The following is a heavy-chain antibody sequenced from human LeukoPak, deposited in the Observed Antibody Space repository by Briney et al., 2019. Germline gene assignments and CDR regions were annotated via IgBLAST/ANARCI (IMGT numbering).Heavy chain of an antibody. V-gene: IGHV4-59*08. CDR1: GGSISSYY. CDR3: ARFYYGSGSRRWFDP. Sequence: SETLSLTCTVSGGSISSYYWSWIRQPPGKGLEWIGDIYYSGSTNYNPSLKSRVTISVDTSKNQFSLKLSSVTAADTAVYYCARFYYGSGSRRWFDPWGQGTLVTVSS. J-gene: IGHJ5*02. CDR2: IYYSGST. D-gene: IGHD3-10*01.